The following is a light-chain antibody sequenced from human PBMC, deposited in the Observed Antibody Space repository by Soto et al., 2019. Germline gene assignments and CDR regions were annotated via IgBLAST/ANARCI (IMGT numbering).Light chain of an antibody. CDR3: QQSYTTPVYS. Sequence: DIQMTQPPSSLSASVGDRVTITCRAGQNIIFYLNWYQQKPGEAPKLLIYAAPNLQSGVPSRFSGSGSGTDFTLTISSLQPEDFATYFCQQSYTTPVYSFGQGAKVDIK. CDR1: QNIIFY. J-gene: IGKJ2*01. V-gene: IGKV1-39*01. CDR2: AAP.